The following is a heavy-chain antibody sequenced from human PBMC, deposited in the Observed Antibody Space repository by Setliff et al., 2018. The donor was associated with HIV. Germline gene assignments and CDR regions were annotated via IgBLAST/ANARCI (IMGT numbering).Heavy chain of an antibody. CDR3: ARGGGGYYYVGAVDI. CDR2: IDPNSGDT. J-gene: IGHJ3*02. D-gene: IGHD3-22*01. V-gene: IGHV1-2*02. Sequence: ASVKVSCKASGYTFTGYYLHWVRQAPGQGLEWMGWIDPNSGDTNYEQRFQGRVSMTRDTSISTVYMELSSLRSDDTAVYYCARGGGGYYYVGAVDIWGQGTVVTVSS. CDR1: GYTFTGYY.